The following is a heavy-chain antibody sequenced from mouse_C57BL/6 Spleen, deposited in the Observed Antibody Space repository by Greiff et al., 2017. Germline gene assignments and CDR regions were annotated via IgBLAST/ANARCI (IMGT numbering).Heavy chain of an antibody. D-gene: IGHD1-1*01. J-gene: IGHJ2*01. CDR1: GYSITSGYY. Sequence: ESGPGLVKPSQSLSLTCSVTGYSITSGYYWNWIRQFPGNKLEWMGYISYDGSNNYNPSLKNRNSITRDTSKNQFFLKLNSVTTEDTATYYCARGTTVVDLYFDYWGKGTTLTVSS. CDR2: ISYDGSN. CDR3: ARGTTVVDLYFDY. V-gene: IGHV3-6*01.